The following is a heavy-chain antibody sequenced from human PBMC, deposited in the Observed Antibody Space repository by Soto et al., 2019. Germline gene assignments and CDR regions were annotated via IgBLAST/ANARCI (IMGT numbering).Heavy chain of an antibody. CDR1: GFTFSSYS. CDR3: ARVLFAYRAFDY. Sequence: GGSLRLSCAASGFTFSSYSMNWVRQAPGKGLEWVSSISSSSSYIYYADSVKGRFTISRDNAKNSLYLQMNSLRAEDTAVYYCARVLFAYRAFDYWGQGTLVTVSS. V-gene: IGHV3-21*01. J-gene: IGHJ4*02. CDR2: ISSSSSYI. D-gene: IGHD2-21*01.